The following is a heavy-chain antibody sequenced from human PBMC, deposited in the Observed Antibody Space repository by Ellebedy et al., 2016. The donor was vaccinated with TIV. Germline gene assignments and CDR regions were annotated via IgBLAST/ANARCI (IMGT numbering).Heavy chain of an antibody. V-gene: IGHV4-34*01. D-gene: IGHD1-14*01. CDR3: ARESGGYFDY. J-gene: IGHJ4*02. CDR1: GGSFSGNY. CDR2: INHSGST. Sequence: MPGGSLRLSCAVYGGSFSGNYWSWIRQPPGKGLEWIGEINHSGSTNYNPSLKSRVTISVDTSKNQFSLKLSSATAADTAVYFCARESGGYFDYWGQGTLVTVSS.